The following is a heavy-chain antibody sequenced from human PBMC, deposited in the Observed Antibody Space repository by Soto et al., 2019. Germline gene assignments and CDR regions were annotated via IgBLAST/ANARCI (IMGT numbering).Heavy chain of an antibody. D-gene: IGHD6-13*01. CDR2: IYWDDDK. CDR3: AHSSSIAAAGPFDY. J-gene: IGHJ4*02. V-gene: IGHV2-5*02. Sequence: QITLKESGPTLVKPTQTLTLTCTFSGFSLSTSGVGVGWIRQPPGKALEWLALIYWDDDKRYSPSLKSRLTITKDTSKNQVVLTMNNMDPVDTATYYCAHSSSIAAAGPFDYWGQGTLVTVSS. CDR1: GFSLSTSGVG.